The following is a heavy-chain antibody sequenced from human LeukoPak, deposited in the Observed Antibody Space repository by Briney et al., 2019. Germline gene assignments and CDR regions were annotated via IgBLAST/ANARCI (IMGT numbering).Heavy chain of an antibody. CDR1: GFTFSDSF. V-gene: IGHV3-11*01. D-gene: IGHD3-10*01. J-gene: IGHJ4*02. CDR3: AKPAYYGSGSPFDC. CDR2: ISSRGTTI. Sequence: GGSLRLSCTASGFTFSDSFMSWIRQAPGKGLEWISYISSRGTTIYYADSVKGRFTISRDNSKNTLYLQMNSLRVEDTAVYYCAKPAYYGSGSPFDCWGQGTLVTVAS.